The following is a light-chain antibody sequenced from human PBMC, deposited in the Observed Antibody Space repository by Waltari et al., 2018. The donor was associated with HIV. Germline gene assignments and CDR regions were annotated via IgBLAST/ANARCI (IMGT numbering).Light chain of an antibody. CDR1: QSVSSN. CDR2: DAS. CDR3: QQYNSWPRT. Sequence: EIEITQPPATLSVSPGERATLSCRASQSVSSNLAWYQQKFGQAPRLLIYDASTRATGIPARFSCSGSRTEFSLTISSLQSEDFAAYYCQQYNSWPRTFGQGTKVEIK. V-gene: IGKV3-15*01. J-gene: IGKJ1*01.